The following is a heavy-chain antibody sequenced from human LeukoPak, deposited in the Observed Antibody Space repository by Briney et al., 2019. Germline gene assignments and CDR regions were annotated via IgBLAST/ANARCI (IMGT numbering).Heavy chain of an antibody. V-gene: IGHV4-39*01. CDR2: IYYSGST. Sequence: SETLSLTCTVSGGSIRSSSYYWGWIRQPPGKGLEWIGSIYYSGSTYYNPSLKSRVTKSVDMSKNQFSLKLSSVTAADTAVYYCARQTYASSGYGAFDIWGQGTMFTVSS. J-gene: IGHJ3*02. CDR3: ARQTYASSGYGAFDI. CDR1: GGSIRSSSYY. D-gene: IGHD3-22*01.